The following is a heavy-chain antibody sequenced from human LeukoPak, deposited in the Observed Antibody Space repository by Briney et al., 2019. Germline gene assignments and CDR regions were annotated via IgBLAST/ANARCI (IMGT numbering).Heavy chain of an antibody. Sequence: GGSLRLSCAASGFTFSSYEMNWVRQAPGKGLEWVSYISSGGSTLYHADSVKGRFTMSRDNAKNSLYLQMNSLRAEDTAVYYCAREDSDYGDYVGCVNYYGMDVWGQGTTVTVSS. J-gene: IGHJ6*02. CDR3: AREDSDYGDYVGCVNYYGMDV. D-gene: IGHD4-17*01. CDR2: ISSGGSTL. CDR1: GFTFSSYE. V-gene: IGHV3-48*03.